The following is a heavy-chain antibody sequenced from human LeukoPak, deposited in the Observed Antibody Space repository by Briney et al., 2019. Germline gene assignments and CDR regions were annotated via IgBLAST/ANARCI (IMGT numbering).Heavy chain of an antibody. D-gene: IGHD6-13*01. CDR2: ISGSGGST. CDR1: GFTFSSYA. J-gene: IGHJ6*04. Sequence: GGSLRLSCAASGFTFSSYAMSWVRQAPGKGLEWVSAISGSGGSTYYADSVKGRFTISRDNSKNTLFLQMNSLRAEDTAVYYCAKGRGIAAAGVYYYGMDVWGKGTTVTVSS. V-gene: IGHV3-23*01. CDR3: AKGRGIAAAGVYYYGMDV.